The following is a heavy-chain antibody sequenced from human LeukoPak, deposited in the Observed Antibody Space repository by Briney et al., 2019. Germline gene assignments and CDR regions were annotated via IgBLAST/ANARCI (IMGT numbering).Heavy chain of an antibody. CDR2: ISGSGGST. D-gene: IGHD3-10*01. CDR1: GFTFSSYA. CDR3: AKDPMVRGVRVFDY. V-gene: IGHV3-23*01. J-gene: IGHJ4*02. Sequence: PGGSLRLSCAASGFTFSSYAMSWVRQAPGKGLECVSAISGSGGSTYYADSVKGRFTICIDNAKNTLYLQMNSLRAEDTAVYYCAKDPMVRGVRVFDYWGQGTLVTVSS.